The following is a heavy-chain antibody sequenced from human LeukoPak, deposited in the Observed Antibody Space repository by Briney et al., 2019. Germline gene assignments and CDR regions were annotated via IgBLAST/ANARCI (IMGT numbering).Heavy chain of an antibody. Sequence: QTGGSLRLSCAASGFTFSSYSMNWVRQAPGKGLVWVSYISSSSTIYYADSVKGRFTISRDNAKNSLYLQMNSLRAEDTAVYYCARGLILEWLPSYYFDFWGQGTLVTVSS. CDR1: GFTFSSYS. CDR2: ISSSSTI. D-gene: IGHD2-15*01. CDR3: ARGLILEWLPSYYFDF. V-gene: IGHV3-48*01. J-gene: IGHJ4*02.